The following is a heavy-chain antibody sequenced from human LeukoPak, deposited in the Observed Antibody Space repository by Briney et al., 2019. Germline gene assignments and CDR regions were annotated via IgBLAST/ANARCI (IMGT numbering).Heavy chain of an antibody. J-gene: IGHJ6*02. CDR1: GFTFSSYS. D-gene: IGHD5-18*01. CDR3: ARDATMVTMHYYYYGMDV. Sequence: GGSLRLSCAASGFTFSSYSMNWVRQAPGKGMEWVSYISSGSSTIYYADSVKGRFTISRDNAKNSLYLQMNSLRDEDTAVYYCARDATMVTMHYYYYGMDVWGQGTTVTVSS. CDR2: ISSGSSTI. V-gene: IGHV3-48*02.